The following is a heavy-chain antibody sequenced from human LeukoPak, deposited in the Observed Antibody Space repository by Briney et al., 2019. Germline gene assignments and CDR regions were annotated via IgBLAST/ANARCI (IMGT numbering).Heavy chain of an antibody. Sequence: PGGSLRLSCAASGFTFSNYAMNWVRQAPGKGLEWVSVIYSGGSTYYADSVKGRFTISRDNSKNTLYLQMNSLRAEDTAVYYCARGENWGDYWGQGTLVTVSS. CDR2: IYSGGST. CDR1: GFTFSNYA. CDR3: ARGENWGDY. J-gene: IGHJ4*02. V-gene: IGHV3-66*01. D-gene: IGHD7-27*01.